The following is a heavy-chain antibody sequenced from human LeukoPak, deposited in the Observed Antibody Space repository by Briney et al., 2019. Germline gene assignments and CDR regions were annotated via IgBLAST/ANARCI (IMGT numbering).Heavy chain of an antibody. CDR2: IYYSGST. J-gene: IGHJ4*02. V-gene: IGHV4-59*13. Sequence: SETLSLTCTGSGDSISSYYWSSIRPPPGKGLEWIGYIYYSGSTNYNPPLKSRVTISVDTSKNQFSLKLNSVTAADTAVYYCARGPYYDFDYWGQGTLVTVSS. D-gene: IGHD3-3*01. CDR3: ARGPYYDFDY. CDR1: GDSISSYY.